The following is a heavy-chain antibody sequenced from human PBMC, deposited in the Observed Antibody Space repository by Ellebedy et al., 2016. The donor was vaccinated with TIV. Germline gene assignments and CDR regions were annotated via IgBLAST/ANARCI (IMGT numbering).Heavy chain of an antibody. CDR3: AKRIPVNGAYYFDN. J-gene: IGHJ4*02. D-gene: IGHD2-2*01. CDR1: GFILSNFA. CDR2: ISSRSGST. V-gene: IGHV3-23*01. Sequence: PGGSLRLSCAASGFILSNFAMTWVRQAPGKGLEWVSTISSRSGSTYYADSVKGRFTISRDTSKNTLSLQMNSLRAEATALYYCAKRIPVNGAYYFDNWGQGTLVTVSS.